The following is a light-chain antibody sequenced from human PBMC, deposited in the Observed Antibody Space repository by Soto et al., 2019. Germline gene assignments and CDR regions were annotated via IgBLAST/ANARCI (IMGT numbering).Light chain of an antibody. CDR3: QQGHSLFT. CDR2: ATS. Sequence: DIQMTQSPSSVSASVGDRVTITCRASQGIGSWLAWYQQKPGKDPKLLIYATSRLQSGVPSRFSGSGSGTDFTLSISSLQPEDVATYFCQQGHSLFTFGPGTEVDIK. CDR1: QGIGSW. J-gene: IGKJ3*01. V-gene: IGKV1-12*01.